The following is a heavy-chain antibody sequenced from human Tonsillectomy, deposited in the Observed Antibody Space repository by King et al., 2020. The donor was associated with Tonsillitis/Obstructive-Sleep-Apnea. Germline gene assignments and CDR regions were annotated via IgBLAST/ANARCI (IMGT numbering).Heavy chain of an antibody. CDR2: IYYSGST. Sequence: VQLQESGPGLVKPSQTLSLTCTVSGGSISSGGYYWSWIRQHPGKGLEWIGYIYYSGSTYYNPSLKSRVTISVDTSKNQFSLKLSSVTAADTAVYYCARLRGIVVVPAAIVNAFDIWGQGTMVTVSS. CDR3: ARLRGIVVVPAAIVNAFDI. J-gene: IGHJ3*02. CDR1: GGSISSGGYY. D-gene: IGHD2-2*02. V-gene: IGHV4-31*03.